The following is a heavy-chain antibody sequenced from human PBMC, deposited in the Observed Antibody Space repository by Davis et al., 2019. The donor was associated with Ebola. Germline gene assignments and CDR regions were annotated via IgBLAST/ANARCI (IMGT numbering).Heavy chain of an antibody. J-gene: IGHJ4*02. CDR3: ARTVVTWGVLTGYYIPLEIDY. D-gene: IGHD3-9*01. Sequence: MPSETLSLTCTVSGGSISSYYWSWIRQPPGKGLEWIGYIYYSGSTNYNPSLKSRVTISVDTSKNQFSLKLSSVTAADTAVYYCARTVVTWGVLTGYYIPLEIDYWGQGTLVTVSS. V-gene: IGHV4-59*08. CDR1: GGSISSYY. CDR2: IYYSGST.